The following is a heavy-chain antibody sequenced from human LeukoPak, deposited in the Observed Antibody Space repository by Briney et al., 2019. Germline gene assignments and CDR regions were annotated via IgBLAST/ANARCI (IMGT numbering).Heavy chain of an antibody. D-gene: IGHD3-3*01. V-gene: IGHV4-39*07. CDR1: GGSISSSSYY. J-gene: IGHJ3*02. CDR3: ARDKRITIFGVVDDAFDI. Sequence: PSETLSLTCTVSGGSISSSSYYWGWIRQPPGKGLEWIGSIYYSGSTYYNPSLKSRVTISVDTSKNQFSLKLSSVTAADTAVYYCARDKRITIFGVVDDAFDIWGQGTMVTVSS. CDR2: IYYSGST.